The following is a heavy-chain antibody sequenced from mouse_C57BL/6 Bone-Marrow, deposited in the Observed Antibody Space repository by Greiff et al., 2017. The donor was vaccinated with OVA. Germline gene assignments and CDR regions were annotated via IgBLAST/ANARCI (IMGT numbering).Heavy chain of an antibody. Sequence: EVQGVESGPVLVKPGASVKMSCKASGYTFTDYYMNWVKQSHGKSLEWIGVINPYNGGTSYNQKFKGKATLTVDKSSSTAYMELNSLTSEDSAVYCCARGDSSSSYWYFDVWGTGTTVTVSS. CDR3: ARGDSSSSYWYFDV. CDR1: GYTFTDYY. V-gene: IGHV1-19*01. D-gene: IGHD1-1*01. J-gene: IGHJ1*03. CDR2: INPYNGGT.